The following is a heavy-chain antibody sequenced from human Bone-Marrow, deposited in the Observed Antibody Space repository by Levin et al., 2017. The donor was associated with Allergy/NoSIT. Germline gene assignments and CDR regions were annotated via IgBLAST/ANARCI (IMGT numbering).Heavy chain of an antibody. Sequence: SCKGSGYSFTSYWIGWVRQMPGKGLEWMAMIYPGDSDTRYSPSFEGQVTISVDKSISTAYVQWNSLKASDSAMYYCARHFYVGATEYGMDVWGQGTTVTVSS. CDR1: GYSFTSYW. J-gene: IGHJ6*02. V-gene: IGHV5-51*01. D-gene: IGHD1-26*01. CDR3: ARHFYVGATEYGMDV. CDR2: IYPGDSDT.